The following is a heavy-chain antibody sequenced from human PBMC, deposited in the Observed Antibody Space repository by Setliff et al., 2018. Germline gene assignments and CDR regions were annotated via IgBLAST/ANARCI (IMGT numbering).Heavy chain of an antibody. CDR1: GYTFAKYG. V-gene: IGHV1-18*01. J-gene: IGHJ3*02. CDR2: ISGYNGYT. Sequence: ASVKVSCKAFGYTFAKYGTSWVRQAPGQGLEWMGWISGYNGYTFYAQKLQGRVTLTTDTSTGTAYMEVRSLRSDDTAQYYCVRDRAAIVVGPPTAAFDIWGQGTMVTVSS. CDR3: VRDRAAIVVGPPTAAFDI. D-gene: IGHD2-2*01.